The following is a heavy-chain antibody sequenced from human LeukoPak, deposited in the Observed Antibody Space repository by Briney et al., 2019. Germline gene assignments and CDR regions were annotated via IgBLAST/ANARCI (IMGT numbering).Heavy chain of an antibody. CDR3: ASSREVRGVIINGFDY. J-gene: IGHJ4*02. CDR1: GGSFSGYY. V-gene: IGHV4-34*01. Sequence: SETLSLTCAVYGGSFSGYYWSWIRQPPGKGLEWIGEINHSGSTNYNPSLKSRVTISVDTSKNQFSLKLSSVTAAHTAVYYCASSREVRGVIINGFDYWGQGTLVTVSS. D-gene: IGHD3-10*01. CDR2: INHSGST.